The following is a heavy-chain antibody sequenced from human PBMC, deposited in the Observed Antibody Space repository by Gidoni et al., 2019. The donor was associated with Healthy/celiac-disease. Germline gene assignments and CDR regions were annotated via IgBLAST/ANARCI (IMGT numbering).Heavy chain of an antibody. D-gene: IGHD3-9*01. CDR1: GFNFSTYC. J-gene: IGHJ3*02. V-gene: IGHV3-48*02. CDR3: ARERLRYFDWLLDAFDI. Sequence: EVLLVESGGGLVQPGGSLGPSCAAPGFNFSTYCMNWVRQAPGKGLEWVSYISRSSSTRYYADSVKGRFTISRDNAKNSLYLQMNSLRDEDTAVYYCARERLRYFDWLLDAFDIWGQGTMVTVSS. CDR2: ISRSSSTR.